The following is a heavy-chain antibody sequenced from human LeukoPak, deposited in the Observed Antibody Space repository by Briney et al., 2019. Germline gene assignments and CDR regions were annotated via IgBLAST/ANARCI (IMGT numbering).Heavy chain of an antibody. CDR2: INHSGST. CDR3: ARGEYYGSGSYYTPYYFDY. CDR1: GGSFSGYY. V-gene: IGHV4-34*01. Sequence: SETLSLTCAVYGGSFSGYYWSWIRQPPGKGLEWIGEINHSGSTNYNPSLKSRVTISVDTSKNQFSLKLSSVTAADTAVYYCARGEYYGSGSYYTPYYFDYWGQGTLVTVSS. D-gene: IGHD3-10*01. J-gene: IGHJ4*02.